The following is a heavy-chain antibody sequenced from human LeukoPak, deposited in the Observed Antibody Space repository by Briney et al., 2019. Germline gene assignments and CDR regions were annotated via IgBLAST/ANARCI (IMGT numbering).Heavy chain of an antibody. CDR2: TYYRSKWYN. J-gene: IGHJ5*02. D-gene: IGHD3-10*01. V-gene: IGHV6-1*01. CDR3: ARAPWFGELSGSNWFDP. CDR1: GDSVSSNSAA. Sequence: QTLSLTCAISGDSVSSNSAAWNWIRQSPSRGLEWLGRTYYRSKWYNDYAVSVKSRITINPDTSKNQFSLQLNSVTPEDTAVYYCARAPWFGELSGSNWFDPWGQGTLVTVSS.